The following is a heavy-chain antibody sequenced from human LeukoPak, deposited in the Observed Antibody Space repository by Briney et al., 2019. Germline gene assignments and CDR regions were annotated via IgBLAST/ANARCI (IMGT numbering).Heavy chain of an antibody. J-gene: IGHJ4*02. Sequence: WASVKVSCKASGYTFTGYYMHWVRQAPGQGLEWMGWINPNSGGTNYAQKFQGRVTMTRDTSISTAYMELSRLRSDDTAVYYCARDDATIFGVINYHFDYWGQGTLVTVSS. V-gene: IGHV1-2*02. CDR1: GYTFTGYY. CDR2: INPNSGGT. CDR3: ARDDATIFGVINYHFDY. D-gene: IGHD3-3*01.